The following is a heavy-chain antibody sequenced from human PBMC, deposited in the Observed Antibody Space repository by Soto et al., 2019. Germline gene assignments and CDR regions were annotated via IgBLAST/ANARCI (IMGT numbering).Heavy chain of an antibody. D-gene: IGHD5-18*01. CDR3: ARLIVDTAMEEGFG. J-gene: IGHJ1*01. V-gene: IGHV4-31*03. CDR1: GGSISSGGYY. Sequence: LSLTCTVSGGSISSGGYYWSWIRQHPGKGLEWIGYIYYSGSTYYNPSLKSRVTISVDTSKNQFSLKLSSVTAADTAVYYCARLIVDTAMEEGFGWGQGTLVTVS. CDR2: IYYSGST.